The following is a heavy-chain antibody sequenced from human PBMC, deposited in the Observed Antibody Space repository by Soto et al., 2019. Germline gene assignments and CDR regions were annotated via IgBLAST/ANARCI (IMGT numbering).Heavy chain of an antibody. D-gene: IGHD6-19*01. J-gene: IGHJ4*02. Sequence: GALRLSCAASGFTFSSYAMSWVRQAPGKGLEWVSAISGSGGSTYYADSVKGRFTISRDNSKNTLYLQMNSLRAEDTAVYYCAKDHGSGWYYFDYWGQGTLVTVSS. CDR3: AKDHGSGWYYFDY. V-gene: IGHV3-23*01. CDR2: ISGSGGST. CDR1: GFTFSSYA.